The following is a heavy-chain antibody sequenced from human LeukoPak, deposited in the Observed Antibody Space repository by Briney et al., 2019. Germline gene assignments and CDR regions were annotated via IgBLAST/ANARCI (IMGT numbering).Heavy chain of an antibody. CDR2: IYTSGST. J-gene: IGHJ3*02. Sequence: SETLSLTCTVSGGSISSYYWSWIRQPAGKGLEWIGRIYTSGSTNYNPSLKSRVAMSVDTSKNQFSLKLSSVTAADTAVYYCASSSFEWELWGGAFDIGGQGTMVTVSS. CDR1: GGSISSYY. CDR3: ASSSFEWELWGGAFDI. V-gene: IGHV4-4*07. D-gene: IGHD1-26*01.